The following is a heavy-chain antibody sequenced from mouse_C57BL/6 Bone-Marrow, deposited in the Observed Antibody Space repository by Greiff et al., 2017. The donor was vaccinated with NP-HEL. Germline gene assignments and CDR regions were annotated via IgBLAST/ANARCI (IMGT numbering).Heavy chain of an antibody. Sequence: EVKLMESGGDLVKPGGSLKLSCAASGFTFSSYGMSWVRQTPDKRLEWVATISSGGSYTYYPDSVKGRFTISRDNAKNTLYLQMSSLKSEDTAMYYCARRGGYDYDWFAYWGQGTLVTVSA. CDR2: ISSGGSYT. J-gene: IGHJ3*01. D-gene: IGHD2-4*01. CDR1: GFTFSSYG. V-gene: IGHV5-6*02. CDR3: ARRGGYDYDWFAY.